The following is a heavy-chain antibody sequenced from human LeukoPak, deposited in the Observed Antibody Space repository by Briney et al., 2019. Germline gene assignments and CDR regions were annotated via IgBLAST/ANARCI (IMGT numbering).Heavy chain of an antibody. CDR2: INPNSGGT. CDR1: GYTFTGYY. Sequence: ASVKVSCKASGYTFTGYYMHWVRQAPGQGLEWMGWINPNSGGTNYAQKFQGRVTMTRDTSISTAYMELSRLRSDDTAVYYCARVDRGGGYSSSWYVSSWFDPWGQGTLVTVSS. D-gene: IGHD6-13*01. CDR3: ARVDRGGGYSSSWYVSSWFDP. J-gene: IGHJ5*02. V-gene: IGHV1-2*02.